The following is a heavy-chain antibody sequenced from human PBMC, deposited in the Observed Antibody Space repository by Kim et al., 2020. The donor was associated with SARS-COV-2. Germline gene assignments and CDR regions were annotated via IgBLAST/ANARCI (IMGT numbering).Heavy chain of an antibody. D-gene: IGHD1-26*01. J-gene: IGHJ5*02. CDR3: AREGVGATTGWFDP. Sequence: GGSLRLSCAASGFTFSSYEMNWVRQAPGKGLEWVSYISSSGSTIYYADSVKGRFTISRDNAKNSLYLQMNSLRAEDTPVYYCAREGVGATTGWFDPWGQGTLVTVSS. CDR1: GFTFSSYE. V-gene: IGHV3-48*03. CDR2: ISSSGSTI.